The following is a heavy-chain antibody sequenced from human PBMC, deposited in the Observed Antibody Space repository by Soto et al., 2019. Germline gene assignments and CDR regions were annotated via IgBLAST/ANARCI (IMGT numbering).Heavy chain of an antibody. CDR2: INHSGST. J-gene: IGHJ4*02. CDR3: ARGQNLAAAARITGTYFDY. CDR1: GGSFSGYY. V-gene: IGHV4-34*01. Sequence: SETLSLTCAVYGGSFSGYYWSWIRQPPGKGLEWIGEINHSGSTNYNPSLKSRVTISVGTSKNQFSLKLSSVTAADTAVYYCARGQNLAAAARITGTYFDYWGQGTLVTVSS. D-gene: IGHD1-20*01.